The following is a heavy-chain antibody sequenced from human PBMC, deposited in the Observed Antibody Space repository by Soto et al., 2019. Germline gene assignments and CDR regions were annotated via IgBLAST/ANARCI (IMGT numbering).Heavy chain of an antibody. V-gene: IGHV4-59*01. CDR1: GGSISSYY. J-gene: IGHJ6*02. D-gene: IGHD3-3*01. CDR3: ARLRQYYDFWSGPRGRMDV. Sequence: SETLSLTCTVSGGSISSYYWSWIRQPPGKGLEWIGYIYYSGSTNYNPSLKSRVTISVDTSKNQFSLKLSSVTAADTAVYYCARLRQYYDFWSGPRGRMDVWGQGTTVTVSS. CDR2: IYYSGST.